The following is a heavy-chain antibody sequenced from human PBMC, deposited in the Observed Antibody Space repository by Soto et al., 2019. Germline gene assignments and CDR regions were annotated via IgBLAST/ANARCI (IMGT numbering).Heavy chain of an antibody. J-gene: IGHJ4*02. Sequence: SETLSLTCGVSGDTISTGGYSWAWIRQPPGKALEWIGHTYHSGNPYYNPSLKSRVIISVDRSKNQVSLKVNSVTAADTAVYYCAIDHPHSYRLYYFAYCGQGTPVPVSS. CDR2: TYHSGNP. CDR3: AIDHPHSYRLYYFAY. D-gene: IGHD3-16*02. V-gene: IGHV4-30-2*02. CDR1: GDTISTGGYS.